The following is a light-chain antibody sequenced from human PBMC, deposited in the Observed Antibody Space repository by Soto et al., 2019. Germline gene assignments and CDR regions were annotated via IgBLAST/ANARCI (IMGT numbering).Light chain of an antibody. J-gene: IGKJ1*01. CDR3: QHYNSYSEA. Sequence: DIQMTKSPSPLSGSVGDSVTITGRASQTISSWLAWYQQKPGKAPKLLIYKASTLKSGVPSRFSGSGSGTEFALTISSLQPDDFAPYYCQHYNSYSEAFGQGTKVELK. CDR2: KAS. CDR1: QTISSW. V-gene: IGKV1-5*03.